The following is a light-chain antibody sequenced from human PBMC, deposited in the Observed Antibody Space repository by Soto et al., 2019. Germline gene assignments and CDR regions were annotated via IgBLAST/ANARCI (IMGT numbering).Light chain of an antibody. J-gene: IGKJ2*01. CDR1: QSVSSNY. CDR2: GAS. CDR3: QQYGSSPPYT. Sequence: IVWTQSPGTLSLSPGERATLSCRASQSVSSNYLAWYQQKFGQAPRLLIYGASSRATGIPDRFSGSGSGTDFTLTISRLEPEDFAVYYCQQYGSSPPYTFGQGTKVDIK. V-gene: IGKV3-20*01.